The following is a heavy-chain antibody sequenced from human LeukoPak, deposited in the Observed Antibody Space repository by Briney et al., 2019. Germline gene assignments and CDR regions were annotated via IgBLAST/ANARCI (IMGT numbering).Heavy chain of an antibody. J-gene: IGHJ6*03. Sequence: GGSLRLSCTASEFSISHYAMSWVRQAPGKGPEWVSADTSSTTSTYYASSVRGRFTISRDNSMNTLYLQMNGLRADDTAVYYCSKAPLGACAGAVCYYLDVWGKGTTVIVSS. V-gene: IGHV3-23*01. CDR1: EFSISHYA. CDR2: DTSSTTST. D-gene: IGHD2-8*02. CDR3: SKAPLGACAGAVCYYLDV.